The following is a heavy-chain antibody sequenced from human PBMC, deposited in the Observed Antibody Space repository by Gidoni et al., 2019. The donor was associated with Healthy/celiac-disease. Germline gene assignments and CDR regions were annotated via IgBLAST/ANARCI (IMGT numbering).Heavy chain of an antibody. J-gene: IGHJ5*02. CDR3: AKDLLGAAAGTGNWFDP. CDR1: GFTFSSYG. V-gene: IGHV3-30*02. CDR2: IRYDGSNK. D-gene: IGHD6-13*01. Sequence: QVQLVESGGGVVQPGGSLRLSCAASGFTFSSYGMHWVRQAPGKGLEWVAFIRYDGSNKYYADSVKGRFTISRDNSKNTLYLQMNSLRAEDTAVYYCAKDLLGAAAGTGNWFDPWGQGTLVTVSS.